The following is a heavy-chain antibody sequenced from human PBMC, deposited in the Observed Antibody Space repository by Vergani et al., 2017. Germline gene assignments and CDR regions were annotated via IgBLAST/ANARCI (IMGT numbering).Heavy chain of an antibody. CDR1: GGSISSGSYY. CDR2: IYTSGST. Sequence: QVQLQESGPGLVKPSQTLSLTCTVSGGSISSGSYYWSWIRQPAGKGLECIGRIYTSGSTNYNPSLKSRVTISVDTSKNQFSLKLSSVTAADTAVYYCARETGYSSSGRFDPWGQGTLVTVSS. J-gene: IGHJ5*02. CDR3: ARETGYSSSGRFDP. V-gene: IGHV4-61*02. D-gene: IGHD6-19*01.